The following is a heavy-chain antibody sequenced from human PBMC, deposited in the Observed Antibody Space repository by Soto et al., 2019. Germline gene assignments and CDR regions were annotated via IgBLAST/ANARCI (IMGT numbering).Heavy chain of an antibody. J-gene: IGHJ5*02. V-gene: IGHV4-34*01. D-gene: IGHD3-22*01. Sequence: SETLSLTCAVYGGSLGGYYWTWIGPPPRTGLEWIGEINHSGSTNYNPSLKSRVTISVDTSKNQFSLKLTSVTAADTAVYYCAGAYYDVSGYSLDPWGQGTSVTVPQ. CDR3: AGAYYDVSGYSLDP. CDR1: GGSLGGYY. CDR2: INHSGST.